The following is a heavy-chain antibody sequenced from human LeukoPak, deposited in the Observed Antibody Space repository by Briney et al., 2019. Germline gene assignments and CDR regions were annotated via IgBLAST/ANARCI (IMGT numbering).Heavy chain of an antibody. CDR1: GASITNSY. J-gene: IGHJ3*02. D-gene: IGHD1-1*01. CDR3: ARDPLSTNDFDI. V-gene: IGHV4-59*01. Sequence: SETLSLTCTVSGASITNSYWNWIRQSPGKGLEWIGYINYSGSTNYNPSLKSRVTISVDTSKNQFSLKLSPVTAADTAVYFCARDPLSTNDFDIWGQGTMVTVSS. CDR2: INYSGST.